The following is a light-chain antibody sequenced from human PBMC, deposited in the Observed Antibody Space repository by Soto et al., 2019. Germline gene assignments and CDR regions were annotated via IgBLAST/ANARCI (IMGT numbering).Light chain of an antibody. Sequence: DIQMTQSPSSLSASVVDRVTITCRASQSISSYLNWYQQKPGKATKLLIYAASSLQSGVPSRFSGSGSGTDFTLTISSLQPEDFATYYCQQSYSTLITFGQGRRLENK. V-gene: IGKV1-39*01. CDR2: AAS. CDR1: QSISSY. CDR3: QQSYSTLIT. J-gene: IGKJ5*01.